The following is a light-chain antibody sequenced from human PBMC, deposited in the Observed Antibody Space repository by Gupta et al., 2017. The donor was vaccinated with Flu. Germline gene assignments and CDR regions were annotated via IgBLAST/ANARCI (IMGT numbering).Light chain of an antibody. CDR3: MQALQTIT. CDR1: QSLLHSNGFNY. J-gene: IGKJ5*01. Sequence: DIVMTQSPLSLPVTPGEPASISCTSSQSLLHSNGFNYLDWYLQKPGQSPQLLIYLGSNRAPGVPDRFSGSGSGTSFTLKISRVEAEDVGVYYCMQALQTITFGQGTRLEIK. CDR2: LGS. V-gene: IGKV2-28*01.